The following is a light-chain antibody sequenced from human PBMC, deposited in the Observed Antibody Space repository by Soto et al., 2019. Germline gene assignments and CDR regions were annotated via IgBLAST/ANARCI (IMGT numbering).Light chain of an antibody. CDR3: CSYAGSSTHV. J-gene: IGLJ1*01. Sequence: QSALTQPRSVSGSPGQSVTISCTGTSSDVGGYNYASWYQQHPGKAPKPMIYDVSKRPSGVPDRFSGSKSRNTASLTISGLQAEDEADYYCCSYAGSSTHVFGAGTKLTVL. V-gene: IGLV2-11*01. CDR1: SSDVGGYNY. CDR2: DVS.